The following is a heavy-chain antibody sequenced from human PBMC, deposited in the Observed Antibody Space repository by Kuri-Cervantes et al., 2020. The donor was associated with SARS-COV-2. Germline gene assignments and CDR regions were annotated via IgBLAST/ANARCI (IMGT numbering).Heavy chain of an antibody. Sequence: GGSLRLSCAASGFTFSSYWMSWVRQAPGKGPEWVANIKQDGSEKYYVDSVKGRFTISRDNAKNSLYLQMNSLRAEDTAVYYCARDPGRPMGDILTDAFDIWGQGTMVTVSS. V-gene: IGHV3-7*01. D-gene: IGHD3-9*01. CDR3: ARDPGRPMGDILTDAFDI. CDR2: IKQDGSEK. J-gene: IGHJ3*02. CDR1: GFTFSSYW.